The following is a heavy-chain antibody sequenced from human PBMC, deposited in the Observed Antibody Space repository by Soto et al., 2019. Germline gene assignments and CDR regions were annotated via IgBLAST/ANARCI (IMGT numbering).Heavy chain of an antibody. D-gene: IGHD3-9*01. V-gene: IGHV4-59*08. CDR1: GGSISSYY. CDR2: IYYSGST. J-gene: IGHJ5*02. CDR3: ARLSHSFIDTGDYVILTGYYKDDWFDP. Sequence: SETLSLTCTVSGGSISSYYWSWIRQPPGKGLEWIGYIYYSGSTNYNPSLKSRVTISVDTSKNQFSLKLSSVTAADTAVYYCARLSHSFIDTGDYVILTGYYKDDWFDPWGQGTLVTVAS.